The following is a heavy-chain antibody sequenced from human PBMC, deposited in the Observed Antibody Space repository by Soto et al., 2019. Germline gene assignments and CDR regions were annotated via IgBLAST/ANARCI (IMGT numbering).Heavy chain of an antibody. V-gene: IGHV1-58*01. CDR1: GFTFSSSA. D-gene: IGHD6-13*01. Sequence: SVKVSCKASGFTFSSSAVQWVRQARGQRLEWIGWIVVGSGNTNYAQKFQERVTITKDTSTSTAYMELSSLRSEDTAVYYCATVQVQQLVLREEYNWFDPWGQGTLVTVSS. CDR2: IVVGSGNT. J-gene: IGHJ5*02. CDR3: ATVQVQQLVLREEYNWFDP.